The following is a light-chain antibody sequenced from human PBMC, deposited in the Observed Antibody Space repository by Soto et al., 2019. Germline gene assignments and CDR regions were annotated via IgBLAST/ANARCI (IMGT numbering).Light chain of an antibody. J-gene: IGKJ1*01. V-gene: IGKV3-20*01. CDR2: GAS. CDR1: QSVSSSY. CDR3: QQYGSSGT. Sequence: EIVLTQSPTTLSLSPGGRATLSCRASQSVSSSYLAWYQQKPGQAPRLLIYGASSRATGIPDRFGGSGSGTDFTLTISRLEPEDFAVYYCQQYGSSGTFGQGT.